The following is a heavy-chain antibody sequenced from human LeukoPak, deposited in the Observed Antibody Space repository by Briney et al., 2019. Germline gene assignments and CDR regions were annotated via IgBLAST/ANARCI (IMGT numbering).Heavy chain of an antibody. J-gene: IGHJ5*02. CDR2: INTNTGNP. D-gene: IGHD3-22*01. Sequence: ASVKVSCKASGYTFTSYAMNWVRQAPGQGLEWMGWINTNTGNPTYAQGFTGRFVFSLDTSVSTAYLQISSLKAEDTAVYYCARDPLYDSSGYYYPRWFDPWGQGTLVTVSS. V-gene: IGHV7-4-1*02. CDR3: ARDPLYDSSGYYYPRWFDP. CDR1: GYTFTSYA.